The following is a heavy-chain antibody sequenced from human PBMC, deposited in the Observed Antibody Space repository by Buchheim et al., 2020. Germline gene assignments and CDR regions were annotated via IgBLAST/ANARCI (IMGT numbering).Heavy chain of an antibody. J-gene: IGHJ6*02. CDR1: GYTFTSYD. D-gene: IGHD5-18*01. V-gene: IGHV1-8*01. CDR2: MNPDSGNT. CDR3: ARGRGYSYGYYYYYYGMDV. Sequence: QVQLVQSGAEVKKPGASVKVSCKASGYTFTSYDINWVRQATGQGLEWMGWMNPDSGNTGYAQKFQGRVTMTRNTSISTAYMELSSLRSEDTAVYYCARGRGYSYGYYYYYYGMDVWGQGTT.